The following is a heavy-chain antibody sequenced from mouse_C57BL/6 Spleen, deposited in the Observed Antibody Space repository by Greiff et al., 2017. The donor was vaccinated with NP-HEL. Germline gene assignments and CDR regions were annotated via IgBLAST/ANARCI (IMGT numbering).Heavy chain of an antibody. CDR2: IDPSDSYT. Sequence: QVQLQQPGAELVMPGASVKLSCKASGYTFTSYWMHWVKQRPGQGLEWIGEIDPSDSYTNYNQKFKGKSTLTVDKSSSTAYMQLSSLTSEDSAVYYCARFMVTTTTVYYYAMDCWGQGTSVTVSS. CDR3: ARFMVTTTTVYYYAMDC. D-gene: IGHD2-2*01. J-gene: IGHJ4*01. V-gene: IGHV1-69*01. CDR1: GYTFTSYW.